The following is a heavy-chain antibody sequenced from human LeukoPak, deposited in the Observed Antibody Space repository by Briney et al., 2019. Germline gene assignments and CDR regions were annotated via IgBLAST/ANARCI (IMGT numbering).Heavy chain of an antibody. CDR3: ARGSYYYDSSRNWFDP. CDR2: IIPILGIA. J-gene: IGHJ5*02. D-gene: IGHD3-22*01. Sequence: SVKVSCKASGGTFISYAISWVRQAPGQGLEWMGRIIPILGIANYAQKFQGRVTITADKSTSTAYMELSSLRSEDTAVYYCARGSYYYDSSRNWFDPWGQGTLVTVSS. CDR1: GGTFISYA. V-gene: IGHV1-69*04.